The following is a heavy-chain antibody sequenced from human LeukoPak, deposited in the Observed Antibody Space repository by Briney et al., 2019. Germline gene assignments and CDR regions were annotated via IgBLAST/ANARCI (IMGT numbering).Heavy chain of an antibody. Sequence: GGSLRLSCAASGFTFSDYYMSWIRQAPGKGLEWVSYISSSGSTIYYADSVKGRFTISRDNAKNSLYLQMNSLRAEDTAVYYCARDRSPNVMIVGNDYWGQGTLVTVSS. CDR2: ISSSGSTI. J-gene: IGHJ4*02. CDR1: GFTFSDYY. V-gene: IGHV3-11*01. D-gene: IGHD3-22*01. CDR3: ARDRSPNVMIVGNDY.